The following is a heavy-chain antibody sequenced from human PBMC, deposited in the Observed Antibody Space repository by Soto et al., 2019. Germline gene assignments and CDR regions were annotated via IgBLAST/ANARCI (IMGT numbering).Heavy chain of an antibody. CDR3: LGDIAAAGLLSAFDI. CDR2: ISSSSSTI. V-gene: IGHV3-48*01. D-gene: IGHD6-13*01. CDR1: GFTFSSYS. J-gene: IGHJ3*02. Sequence: PGGFLRLSCAASGFTFSSYSMNRVRQAPGKGLEWVSYISSSSSTIYYADSVKGRFTISRDNAKNSLNLQMNSLRAEDTAVYYCLGDIAAAGLLSAFDIWGQGTMVSV.